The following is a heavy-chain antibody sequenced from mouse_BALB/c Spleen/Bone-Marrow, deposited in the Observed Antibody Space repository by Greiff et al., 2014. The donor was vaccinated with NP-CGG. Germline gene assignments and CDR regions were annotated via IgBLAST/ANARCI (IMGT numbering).Heavy chain of an antibody. CDR1: GYTFSNYW. D-gene: IGHD3-1*01. V-gene: IGHV1-5*01. CDR3: TTLARSDFDY. CDR2: IYPRNSDT. J-gene: IGHJ2*01. Sequence: VQLQQPGTVLARPGAAVKMSCKASGYTFSNYWMHWVKQRPGQGLEWIGTIYPRNSDTTYNQKFKGKAKLTAVTSTSTAYMELSSLTNEDSAVYYCTTLARSDFDYWGQGTTLTVSS.